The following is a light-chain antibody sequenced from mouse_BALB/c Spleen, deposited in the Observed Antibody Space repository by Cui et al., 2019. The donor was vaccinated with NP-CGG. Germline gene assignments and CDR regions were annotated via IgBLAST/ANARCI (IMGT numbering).Light chain of an antibody. CDR2: GTK. Sequence: QAVVSQESALTTSPGETVTLTCRSSTGAVTTNNFANWVQEKPDHLFTGLIGGTKDRAPGVPARFSGSLIGDKAALIITGAQTEDEAIYFCALWYSNHWVFGGGTKLTVL. CDR1: TGAVTTNNF. V-gene: IGLV1*01. CDR3: ALWYSNHWV. J-gene: IGLJ1*01.